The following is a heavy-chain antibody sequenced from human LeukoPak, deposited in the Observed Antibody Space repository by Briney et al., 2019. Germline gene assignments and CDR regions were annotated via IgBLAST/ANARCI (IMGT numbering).Heavy chain of an antibody. D-gene: IGHD5-12*01. CDR2: IYYSRST. J-gene: IGHJ4*02. V-gene: IGHV4-59*01. CDR1: GGSISSYY. Sequence: SETLSLTCTVSGGSISSYYWSWIRQPPGKGLEWIGYIYYSRSTNYNPSLKSRVTISVDTSKNQFSLKLSSVTAADTAVYYCVRVIGYSGYDAFDYWGQGTLVTVSS. CDR3: VRVIGYSGYDAFDY.